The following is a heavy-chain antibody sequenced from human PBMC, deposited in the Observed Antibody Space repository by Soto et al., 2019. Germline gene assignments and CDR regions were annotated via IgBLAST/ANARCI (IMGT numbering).Heavy chain of an antibody. V-gene: IGHV3-23*01. J-gene: IGHJ4*02. D-gene: IGHD2-2*01. CDR3: AKDPSYQLLWLHASSDHQSFDY. CDR1: GFTFSGYA. Sequence: EVQLLESGGGLVQPGGSLRLSCAVSGFTFSGYAMSWVRQAPGKGLEWVSAISGSGGETYYADSVKGRFTISRDTSKNTLYLQIARLRAEDTAVYYCAKDPSYQLLWLHASSDHQSFDYWGQGSLVNVSS. CDR2: ISGSGGET.